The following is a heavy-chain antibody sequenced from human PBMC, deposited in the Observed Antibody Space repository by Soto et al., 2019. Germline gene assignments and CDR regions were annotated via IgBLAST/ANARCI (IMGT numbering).Heavy chain of an antibody. V-gene: IGHV3-20*04. D-gene: IGHD2-15*01. Sequence: GSLRLSCAASGFTFDDYGMSWVRQAPGKGLEWVSGINWNGGSTGYADSVKGRFTISRDNAKNSLYLQMNSLRAEDTALYYCARDRYGIGYCSGGSCYYYGMDVWGQGTTVTVSS. J-gene: IGHJ6*02. CDR3: ARDRYGIGYCSGGSCYYYGMDV. CDR1: GFTFDDYG. CDR2: INWNGGST.